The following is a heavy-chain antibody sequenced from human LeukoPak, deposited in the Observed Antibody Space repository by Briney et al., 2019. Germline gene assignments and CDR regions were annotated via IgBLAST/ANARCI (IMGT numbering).Heavy chain of an antibody. CDR2: IHYIGST. V-gene: IGHV4-39*01. Sequence: SETLCLTCTVSGDSISSHSYFWGWIRQPPGKGLEWIGNIHYIGSTYNPSLKSRVTISVDTSTNQFSLKLSSVTAADTAVYCAKTLPYSGGWRATFDFWGQGTLVTVSS. CDR1: GDSISSHSYF. D-gene: IGHD6-19*01. CDR3: AKTLPYSGGWRATFDF. J-gene: IGHJ4*02.